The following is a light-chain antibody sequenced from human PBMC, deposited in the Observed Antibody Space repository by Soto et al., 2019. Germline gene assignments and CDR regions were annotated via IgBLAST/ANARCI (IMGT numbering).Light chain of an antibody. J-gene: IGLJ1*01. CDR2: EVS. V-gene: IGLV2-8*01. CDR1: ISDVGGYNF. CDR3: STYAGSDNYV. Sequence: QCLLTQPPSASGSPGQSFTISCTGTISDVGGYNFVSWYQHHPGKAPKLMIYEVSKRPSGVPDRFSGSKSGNTASLTVSGLQAEDEADYYCSTYAGSDNYVFGTGTKV.